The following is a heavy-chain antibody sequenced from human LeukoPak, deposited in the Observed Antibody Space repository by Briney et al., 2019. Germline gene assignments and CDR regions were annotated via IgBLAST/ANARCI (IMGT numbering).Heavy chain of an antibody. CDR3: ARGASAMDNFDY. CDR1: GGSISSYY. Sequence: SETLSLTCTVSGGSISSYYWSWIRQPPGKGLEWIGYIYYSGSTNYNPSLKSRVTISVDTSKNQFSLKLSSATAADTAVYYCARGASAMDNFDYWGQGTLVTVSS. J-gene: IGHJ4*02. V-gene: IGHV4-59*01. CDR2: IYYSGST. D-gene: IGHD5-18*01.